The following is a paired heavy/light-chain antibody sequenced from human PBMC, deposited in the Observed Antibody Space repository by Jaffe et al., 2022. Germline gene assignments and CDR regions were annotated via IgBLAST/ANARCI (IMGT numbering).Heavy chain of an antibody. Sequence: QVTLRESGPALVKPTQTLTLTCTFSGFSLSTSGMCVSWIRQPPGKALEWLALIDWDDDKYYSTSLKTRLTISKDTSKNQVVLTMTNMDPVDTATYYCARMSPTLTFGGVIAPFDYWGQGTLVTVSS. CDR2: IDWDDDK. V-gene: IGHV2-70*01. CDR3: ARMSPTLTFGGVIAPFDY. J-gene: IGHJ4*02. D-gene: IGHD3-16*02. CDR1: GFSLSTSGMC.
Light chain of an antibody. J-gene: IGKJ4*01. CDR2: GAS. Sequence: EIVMTQSPATLSVSPGERATLSCRASQSVSSNLAWYQQKPGQAPRLLIYGASTRATGIPARFSGSGSGTEFTLTISSLQSEDFAVYYCQQYNNWPLGTFGGGTKVEIK. V-gene: IGKV3-15*01. CDR3: QQYNNWPLGT. CDR1: QSVSSN.